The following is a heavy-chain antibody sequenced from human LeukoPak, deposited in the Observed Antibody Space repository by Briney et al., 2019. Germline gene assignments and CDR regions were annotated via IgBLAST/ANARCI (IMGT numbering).Heavy chain of an antibody. J-gene: IGHJ4*02. CDR2: ISWDGGDT. D-gene: IGHD3-10*01. CDR3: AKVRWFGELYPDY. Sequence: GGSLRLSCAASGFTFDDYTMHWVRQAPGKGLEWVSLISWDGGDTYYVDSVKGRFTISRDNSKNTLYLQMNSLRAEDTAVYYCAKVRWFGELYPDYWGQGTLVTVSS. CDR1: GFTFDDYT. V-gene: IGHV3-43*01.